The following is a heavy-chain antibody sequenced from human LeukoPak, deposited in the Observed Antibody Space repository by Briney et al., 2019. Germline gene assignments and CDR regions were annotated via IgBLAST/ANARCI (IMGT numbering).Heavy chain of an antibody. Sequence: GGSLRLSCAASGFTFNTAWMAWVRQAPGKGLEWVARIRSKSDDGSTYYAATVKVTFTRSSDDYKIYLYMQIKSLKIAATASYYCTTDLRLWGQGTLVTVSS. V-gene: IGHV3-15*01. CDR2: IRSKSDDGST. CDR3: TTDLRL. D-gene: IGHD3-16*01. J-gene: IGHJ1*01. CDR1: GFTFNTAW.